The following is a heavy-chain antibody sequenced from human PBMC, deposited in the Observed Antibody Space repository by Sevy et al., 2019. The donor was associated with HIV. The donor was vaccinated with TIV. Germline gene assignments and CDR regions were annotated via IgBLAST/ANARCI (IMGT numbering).Heavy chain of an antibody. CDR3: VKVRPPQLQYDAFDI. D-gene: IGHD2-2*02. V-gene: IGHV3-64D*06. Sequence: GGSLRLSCSASGFTFSSYAMHWVRQAPGKGLEYVSAISSNGGSTYYADSVKGRFTISRDNSRNTLYLQMSSLRAEDTAVYYCVKVRPPQLQYDAFDIWGQGTMVTVSS. CDR2: ISSNGGST. CDR1: GFTFSSYA. J-gene: IGHJ3*02.